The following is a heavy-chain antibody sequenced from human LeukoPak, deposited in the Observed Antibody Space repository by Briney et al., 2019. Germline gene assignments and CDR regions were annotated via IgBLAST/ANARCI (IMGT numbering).Heavy chain of an antibody. V-gene: IGHV3-21*01. Sequence: GGSLRLSCAASGFTFSTYSMNWVRQAPGRGLEWVSSISTSSTYIYYADSVKGRFTISRDNAKNSLYLQMNSLRAEDTAVYYCARHEPVITLSSYYYGMDVWGPGTTVTVSS. D-gene: IGHD1-14*01. CDR2: ISTSSTYI. CDR1: GFTFSTYS. CDR3: ARHEPVITLSSYYYGMDV. J-gene: IGHJ6*02.